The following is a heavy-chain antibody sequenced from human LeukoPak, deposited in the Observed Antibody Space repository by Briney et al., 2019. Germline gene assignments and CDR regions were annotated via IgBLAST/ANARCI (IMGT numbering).Heavy chain of an antibody. J-gene: IGHJ5*02. D-gene: IGHD6-19*01. Sequence: SETLSLTCTVSGGSISSYYWSWIRQPPGKGLEWIGYIYYTGGTNYNPSLKSRVTISGDTSKNQFSLKLSSVTAADTAVYYCAGGIAVAGTGWFDPWGQGTLVTVSS. CDR2: IYYTGGT. CDR1: GGSISSYY. CDR3: AGGIAVAGTGWFDP. V-gene: IGHV4-59*08.